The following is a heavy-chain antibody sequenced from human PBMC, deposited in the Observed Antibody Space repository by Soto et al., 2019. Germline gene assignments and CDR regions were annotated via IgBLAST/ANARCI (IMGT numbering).Heavy chain of an antibody. Sequence: DSLKIPCNVSGYSFTSYWITRVLQMPGKGLEWMGRIDPSDSYTNYSPSFQGHVTISTDKSISTAYLQWSSLKASDTAMYYCARRGRYYDILTGYSDLYGMDVWGQGTTVTV. D-gene: IGHD3-9*01. CDR1: GYSFTSYW. CDR2: IDPSDSYT. V-gene: IGHV5-10-1*01. J-gene: IGHJ6*02. CDR3: ARRGRYYDILTGYSDLYGMDV.